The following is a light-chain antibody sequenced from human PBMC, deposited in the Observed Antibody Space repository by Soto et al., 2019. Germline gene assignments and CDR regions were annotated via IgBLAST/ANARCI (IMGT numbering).Light chain of an antibody. CDR1: QSVSSY. CDR3: QQRSNWPRT. V-gene: IGKV3-11*01. Sequence: EIVLTQSPATLSLSPGERATLSCRASQSVSSYLIWYQQKPGQAPRLLIYDVSNRATGIPARFSGSGSGTDVTLTISSLEPEEFAGYYCQQRSNWPRTSGQGTKWIS. CDR2: DVS. J-gene: IGKJ1*01.